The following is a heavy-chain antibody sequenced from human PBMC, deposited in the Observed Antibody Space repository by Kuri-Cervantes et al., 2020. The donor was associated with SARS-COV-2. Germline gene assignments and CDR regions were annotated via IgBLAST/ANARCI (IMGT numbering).Heavy chain of an antibody. Sequence: GGSLRLSCAASGFTFSSYAMSWVRQAPGKGLEWVSAISGSGGSTYYADSVKGRFTISRDNSKNTLYLQMNSLRAEDTAVYYCAKGSYSSPLDYYYGMDVWAKGPRSPSP. CDR1: GFTFSSYA. V-gene: IGHV3-23*01. D-gene: IGHD6-13*01. CDR3: AKGSYSSPLDYYYGMDV. J-gene: IGHJ6*02. CDR2: ISGSGGST.